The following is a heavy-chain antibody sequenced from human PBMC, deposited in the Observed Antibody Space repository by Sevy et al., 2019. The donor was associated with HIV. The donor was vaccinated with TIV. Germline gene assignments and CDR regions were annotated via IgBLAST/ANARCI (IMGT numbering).Heavy chain of an antibody. J-gene: IGHJ4*02. Sequence: GGSLRLSCAASGFTFSSYEINWVRQAPGKGLEWVSYISASGATKYYADSVRGRFTISRDNSKNSLYLQMNSLRAEDTAVYYCARVRQWVPVVFDYWGQGTLVTVSS. V-gene: IGHV3-48*03. CDR2: ISASGATK. D-gene: IGHD1-26*01. CDR3: ARVRQWVPVVFDY. CDR1: GFTFSSYE.